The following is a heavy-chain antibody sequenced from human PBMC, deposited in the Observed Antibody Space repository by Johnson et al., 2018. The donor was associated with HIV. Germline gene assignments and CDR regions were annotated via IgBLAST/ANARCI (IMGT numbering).Heavy chain of an antibody. V-gene: IGHV3-30-3*01. CDR3: ARLPSGYGRVGFNI. CDR1: GFTFSSYA. Sequence: QVQLVESGGGVVQPGRSLRLSCAASGFTFSSYAMHWVRQAPGKGLEWVAVISYDGSNKYYADSVKGRFTISRDNSKNTLYLQMNSLRAYDTAVYYCARLPSGYGRVGFNIWGQGTMVTVSS. D-gene: IGHD6-25*01. CDR2: ISYDGSNK. J-gene: IGHJ3*02.